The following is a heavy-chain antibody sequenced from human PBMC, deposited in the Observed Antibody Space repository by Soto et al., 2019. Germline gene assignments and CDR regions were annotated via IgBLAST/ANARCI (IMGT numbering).Heavy chain of an antibody. D-gene: IGHD4-17*01. CDR2: ISTSGSYI. Sequence: EVQLVESGGGLVKPEESLRLSCAASGFSFSSYNMKWVRQAPGKGLEWVSSISTSGSYIFYAGSVRGRFTIFRDDAKNSLHLQMNSLRVEDTAVYYCATIGDRDGFEIWGQGTMVIVSS. CDR1: GFSFSSYN. J-gene: IGHJ3*02. CDR3: ATIGDRDGFEI. V-gene: IGHV3-21*06.